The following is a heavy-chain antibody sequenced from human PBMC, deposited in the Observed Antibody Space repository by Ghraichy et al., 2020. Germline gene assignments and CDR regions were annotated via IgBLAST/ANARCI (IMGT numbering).Heavy chain of an antibody. CDR1: GYTFTGYY. V-gene: IGHV1-2*04. J-gene: IGHJ4*02. Sequence: ASVKVSCKASGYTFTGYYMHWVRQAPGQGLEWMGWINPNSGGTNYAQKFQGWVTMTRDTSISTAYMELSRLRSDDTAVYYCARSKYSGSYPYFDYWGQGTLVTVSS. D-gene: IGHD1-26*01. CDR2: INPNSGGT. CDR3: ARSKYSGSYPYFDY.